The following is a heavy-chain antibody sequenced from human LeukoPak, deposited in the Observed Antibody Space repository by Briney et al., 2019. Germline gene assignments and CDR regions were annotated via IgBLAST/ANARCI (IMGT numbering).Heavy chain of an antibody. V-gene: IGHV3-33*01. J-gene: IGHJ3*01. CDR1: GFAFGSYG. D-gene: IGHD1-26*01. CDR2: LWYDGTNK. CDR3: ARDHPVLGSRGGAFDL. Sequence: PGGSLRLSCAASGFAFGSYGMHWVRQAPGKGLEWVAGLWYDGTNKNYGDSVKGRFTISRDNFKKIVNLEMNSVRPEDTAVYYCARDHPVLGSRGGAFDLWGQGTMVTVSS.